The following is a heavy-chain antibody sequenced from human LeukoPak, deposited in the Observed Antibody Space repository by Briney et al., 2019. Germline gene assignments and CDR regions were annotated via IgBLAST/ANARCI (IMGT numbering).Heavy chain of an antibody. D-gene: IGHD1-26*01. CDR1: GGSISSYY. V-gene: IGHV4-59*08. Sequence: YPSETLSLTCTASGGSISSYYWSWIRQPPGKGLEWIGYIYYSGNTNYNPSLKSRVTISVDTSKNQFSLKLSSVTAADTAVYYCARHTREPPHYYYYGMDVWGQGTTVTVSS. CDR2: IYYSGNT. J-gene: IGHJ6*02. CDR3: ARHTREPPHYYYYGMDV.